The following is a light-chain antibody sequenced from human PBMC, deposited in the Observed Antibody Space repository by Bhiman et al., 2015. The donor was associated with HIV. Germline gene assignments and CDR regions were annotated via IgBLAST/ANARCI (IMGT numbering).Light chain of an antibody. CDR3: QVWHSSSDHVV. V-gene: IGLV3-21*04. Sequence: GPGKTATITCGGNNIGRKRVHWYQQKPGQAPVLVIYYDTDRPSGIPERFSGSNSGNTATLTISRVEAGDEADYYCQVWHSSSDHVVFGGGTKLTVL. J-gene: IGLJ2*01. CDR2: YDT. CDR1: NIGRKR.